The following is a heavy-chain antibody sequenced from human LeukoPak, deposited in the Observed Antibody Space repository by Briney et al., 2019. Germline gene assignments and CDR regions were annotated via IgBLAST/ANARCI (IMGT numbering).Heavy chain of an antibody. CDR2: IYTSGST. CDR1: GGSISSYY. D-gene: IGHD3-10*01. V-gene: IGHV4-4*09. CDR3: ARQRLRYYGSGSSPRGY. J-gene: IGHJ4*02. Sequence: SETLSLTCTVSGGSISSYYWSWIRQPPGKGLEWIGYIYTSGSTNYNPSLKSRVTISVDTSKNQFSLKLSSVTAADTAVYYCARQRLRYYGSGSSPRGYWGQGTLVTVSS.